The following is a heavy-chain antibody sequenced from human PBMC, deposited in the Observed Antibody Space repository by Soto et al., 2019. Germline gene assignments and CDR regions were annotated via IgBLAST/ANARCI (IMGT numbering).Heavy chain of an antibody. V-gene: IGHV3-53*04. CDR1: GFTVSSNY. J-gene: IGHJ5*02. D-gene: IGHD4-4*01. CDR3: ARSPLPPHTSDDYSNNPWFDP. Sequence: GGSLRLSCAASGFTVSSNYMSWVRQAPGKGLEWVSVIYSGGSTYYPDSVKGRFTISRHNSKNKLYLQMNSLRAEETAVYYCARSPLPPHTSDDYSNNPWFDPWGQGTLVTVSS. CDR2: IYSGGST.